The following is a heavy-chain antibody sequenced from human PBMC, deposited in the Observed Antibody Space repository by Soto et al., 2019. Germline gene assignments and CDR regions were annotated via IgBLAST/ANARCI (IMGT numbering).Heavy chain of an antibody. Sequence: EVQLVESGGGLVKPGGSLRLSCAASGFTFSSYSMTWVRQAPGKGLEWVSSISSSSSYIYYADSVKGRFTISRDNAKNSLYLQMYSLRAEDTAVYSCARDLVRGVPDYWGQGTLVTVSS. CDR3: ARDLVRGVPDY. V-gene: IGHV3-21*01. J-gene: IGHJ4*02. D-gene: IGHD3-10*01. CDR2: ISSSSSYI. CDR1: GFTFSSYS.